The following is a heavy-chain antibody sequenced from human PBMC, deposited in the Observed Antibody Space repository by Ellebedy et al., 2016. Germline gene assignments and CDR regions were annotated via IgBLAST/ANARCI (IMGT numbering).Heavy chain of an antibody. CDR2: ISGSGGIT. Sequence: GGSLRLXXVDSGFTFSTYSMNWVRQAPGKGLEWVSAISGSGGITHYADSVKGRFTISRDTAKSTQYLQMNSLRAEDTAVYYCAKSRHSAAYCGGACYYDDAFDMWGQGTMVTVSS. D-gene: IGHD2-21*02. CDR3: AKSRHSAAYCGGACYYDDAFDM. CDR1: GFTFSTYS. V-gene: IGHV3-23*01. J-gene: IGHJ3*02.